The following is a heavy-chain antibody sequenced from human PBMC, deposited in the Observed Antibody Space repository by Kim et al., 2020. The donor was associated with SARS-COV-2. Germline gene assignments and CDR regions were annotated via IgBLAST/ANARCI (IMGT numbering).Heavy chain of an antibody. D-gene: IGHD2-2*01. CDR2: TT. V-gene: IGHV4-4*01. CDR3: ARIVLRAFDS. Sequence: TTNYDPYRKSRVTISVDKSKSQFSLNLSSVTAADTAVYFCARIVLRAFDSWGQGTLVTVSS. J-gene: IGHJ4*02.